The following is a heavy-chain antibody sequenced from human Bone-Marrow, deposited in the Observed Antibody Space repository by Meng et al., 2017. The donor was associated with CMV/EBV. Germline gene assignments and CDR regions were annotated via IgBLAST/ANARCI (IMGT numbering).Heavy chain of an antibody. V-gene: IGHV6-1*01. J-gene: IGHJ5*02. CDR1: GFSVSSNSAA. CDR2: TYYRSMWYN. D-gene: IGHD2-8*01. Sequence: ETLSLTCAVSGFSVSSNSAAWNWIRQSPLRGLVWLGRTYYRSMWYNDYAVSVKSRITINPDPSKNHFSLQLNSVTPEDTAVYYCARVSRKVHAHWIWFDPWGQGTLVTVSS. CDR3: ARVSRKVHAHWIWFDP.